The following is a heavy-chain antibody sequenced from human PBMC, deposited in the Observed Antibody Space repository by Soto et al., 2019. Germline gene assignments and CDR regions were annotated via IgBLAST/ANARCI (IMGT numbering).Heavy chain of an antibody. D-gene: IGHD7-27*01. CDR1: GGSLRGHY. V-gene: IGHV4-34*01. J-gene: IGHJ4*02. CDR2: INHSGCT. CDR3: WRAGVKLGALLFDS. Sequence: SETLSLTCAVSGGSLRGHYWSCIRHAPEKGLEWIWEINHSGCTNYNPTLKSRFTISREASKNQFSLRLSSMTAAHSAVYFCWRAGVKLGALLFDSWGQRNLVHVS.